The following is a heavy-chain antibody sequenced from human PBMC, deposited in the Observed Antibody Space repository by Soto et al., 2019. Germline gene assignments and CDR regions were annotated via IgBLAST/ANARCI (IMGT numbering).Heavy chain of an antibody. CDR1: GGSFSGYY. V-gene: IGHV4-34*01. D-gene: IGHD2-8*02. Sequence: PSETLSLTCAVYGGSFSGYYWTWIRQPPGTGLEWIGEINHSGSTNYNPSLKGRVTISVDTSKNQFSLKLTSVTAADTAVYYCVRLAGYCTGASCYGHYAMDVRAQRTTDTGSS. CDR2: INHSGST. CDR3: VRLAGYCTGASCYGHYAMDV. J-gene: IGHJ6*02.